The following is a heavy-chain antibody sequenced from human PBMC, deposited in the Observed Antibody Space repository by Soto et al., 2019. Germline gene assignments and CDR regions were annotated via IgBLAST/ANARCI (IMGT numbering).Heavy chain of an antibody. Sequence: GGSLRLSCAASGFTFSSYAMSWVRQAPGKGLEWVSGISDSGGSTYYADSVKGRFTISRDNSKNTLYLQMNSLRAEDTAVYFCAKLRGSGSYYIFDYWGQGTLVT. CDR1: GFTFSSYA. J-gene: IGHJ4*02. CDR3: AKLRGSGSYYIFDY. D-gene: IGHD3-10*01. CDR2: ISDSGGST. V-gene: IGHV3-23*01.